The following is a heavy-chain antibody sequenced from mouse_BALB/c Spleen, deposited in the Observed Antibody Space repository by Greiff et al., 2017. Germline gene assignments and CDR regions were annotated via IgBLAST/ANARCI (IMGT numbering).Heavy chain of an antibody. CDR1: GFSLTSYG. J-gene: IGHJ2*01. V-gene: IGHV2-2*02. Sequence: VQLQQSGPGLVQPSQSLSITCTVSGFSLTSYGVHWVRQSPGKGLEWLGVIWSGGSTDYNAAFISRLSISKDNSKSQVFFKMNSLQANDTAIYYCARNRAITTVVSREYWGQGTTLTVSS. CDR3: ARNRAITTVVSREY. CDR2: IWSGGST. D-gene: IGHD1-1*01.